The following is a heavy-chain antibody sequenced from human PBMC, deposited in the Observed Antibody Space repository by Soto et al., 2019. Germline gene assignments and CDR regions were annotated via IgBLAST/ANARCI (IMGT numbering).Heavy chain of an antibody. V-gene: IGHV1-69*13. J-gene: IGHJ6*02. CDR2: IIPIFGTA. Sequence: GASVKVSCKVSGYTLTELSMHWVRQAPGQGLEWMGGIIPIFGTANYAQKFQGRVTITADESTSTAYMELSSLRSEDTAVYYCARGRVSSSWLVYYYGMDVWGQGTTVTVSS. D-gene: IGHD6-13*01. CDR3: ARGRVSSSWLVYYYGMDV. CDR1: GYTLTELS.